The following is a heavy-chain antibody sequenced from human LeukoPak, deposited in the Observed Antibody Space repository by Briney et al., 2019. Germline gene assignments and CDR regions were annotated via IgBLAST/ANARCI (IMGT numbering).Heavy chain of an antibody. D-gene: IGHD2-21*01. V-gene: IGHV4-4*07. CDR1: GGSISGYY. CDR3: ARGRVVVIAIRGYPSYFQH. CDR2: IYTSGST. J-gene: IGHJ1*01. Sequence: SETLSLTCTVSGGSISGYYWSWIRQPAGKGLEWIGRIYTSGSTNYNPSLKSRVTMSVDTSKNQFSLKLSSVTAADTAVYYCARGRVVVIAIRGYPSYFQHWGQGTLVTVSS.